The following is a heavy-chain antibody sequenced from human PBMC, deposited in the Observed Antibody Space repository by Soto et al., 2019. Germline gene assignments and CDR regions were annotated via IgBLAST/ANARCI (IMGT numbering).Heavy chain of an antibody. D-gene: IGHD1-26*01. V-gene: IGHV4-31*03. Sequence: SETLSLTCTVSGGSISSGGYYWIWIRQHPGKGLEWIGEINHSGSTNYNPSLKSRVTISVDTSKNQFSLKLSSVTAADTAVYYCARGPIVGARGGFGFDSWGQGTLVTVSS. J-gene: IGHJ5*01. CDR1: GGSISSGGYY. CDR3: ARGPIVGARGGFGFDS. CDR2: INHSGST.